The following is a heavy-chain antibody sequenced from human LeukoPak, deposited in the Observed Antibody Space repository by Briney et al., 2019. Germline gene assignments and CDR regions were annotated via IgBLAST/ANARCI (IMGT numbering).Heavy chain of an antibody. Sequence: GASVKVSCKASGGTFSSYAISWVRQAPGQGLEWMGRIIPIFGTANYAQKFQGRVTITTDESTSTAYMELSSLRSEDTAVYYCATPGGLYGGNSGGDYWGQGTLVTVSS. D-gene: IGHD4-23*01. CDR3: ATPGGLYGGNSGGDY. J-gene: IGHJ4*02. CDR2: IIPIFGTA. CDR1: GGTFSSYA. V-gene: IGHV1-69*05.